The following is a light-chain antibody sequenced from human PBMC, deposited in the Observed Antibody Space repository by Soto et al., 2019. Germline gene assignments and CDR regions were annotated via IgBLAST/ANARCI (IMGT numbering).Light chain of an antibody. CDR1: SSDVGTYNL. V-gene: IGLV2-23*02. Sequence: QSVLTQPASVSGSPGQSITISCTGSSSDVGTYNLVSWYQQHPGEAPKLTIYEVTKRPSGVSNRFSGSKSGNTASLTISGLQAEDEADYYCCSYAGSSYVFGTGTKVTVL. CDR2: EVT. J-gene: IGLJ1*01. CDR3: CSYAGSSYV.